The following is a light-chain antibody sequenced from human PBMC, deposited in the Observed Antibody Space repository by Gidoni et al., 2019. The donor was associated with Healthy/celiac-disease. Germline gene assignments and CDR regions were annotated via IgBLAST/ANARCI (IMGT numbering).Light chain of an antibody. J-gene: IGKJ4*01. CDR1: QSVSSN. CDR3: QQYNNWLFNPLT. V-gene: IGKV3-15*01. Sequence: EIVMTQSPATLSVSPGERATLSCRASQSVSSNLAWYQQKPGQAPRLLIYGASTRATGIPARFSGSGSGTEFTLTISSLQSEDFAVYYCQQYNNWLFNPLTFGGGTKVEIK. CDR2: GAS.